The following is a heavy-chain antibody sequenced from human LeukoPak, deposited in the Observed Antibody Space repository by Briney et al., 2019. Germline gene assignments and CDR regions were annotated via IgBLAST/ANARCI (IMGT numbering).Heavy chain of an antibody. V-gene: IGHV3-30*02. CDR1: GFSFSTYG. CDR3: ARDEWDY. CDR2: IRFDGGKK. Sequence: GGSLRLSCAESGFSFSTYGFHWVRQAPGKGLEWVTFIRFDGGKKNYADSVKGRFTISRDNAKNSLYLQMNSLRAEDTAVYYCARDEWDYWGQGTLVTVSS. D-gene: IGHD3-3*01. J-gene: IGHJ4*02.